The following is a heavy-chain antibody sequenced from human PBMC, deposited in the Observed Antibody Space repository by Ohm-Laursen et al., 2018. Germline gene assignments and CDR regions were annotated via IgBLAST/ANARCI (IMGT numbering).Heavy chain of an antibody. CDR3: ARGDYDSIGYFDY. D-gene: IGHD3-22*01. J-gene: IGHJ4*02. V-gene: IGHV1-46*01. CDR2: INPNGGST. CDR1: GYTFTSFY. Sequence: GASVKVSCKASGYTFTSFYMHWVRQAPGQGLEWMGLINPNGGSTGYAQRFKGRVTLTRDMSTGIVYMELSSLRSEDTAVYYCARGDYDSIGYFDYWGQGTLVTVSS.